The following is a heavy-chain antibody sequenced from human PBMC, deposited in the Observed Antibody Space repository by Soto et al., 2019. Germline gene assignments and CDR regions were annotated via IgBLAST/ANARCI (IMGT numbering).Heavy chain of an antibody. D-gene: IGHD3-16*01. CDR2: IKQDGSEK. Sequence: GGSLRLSCAASGFTFSSYWMSWVRQAPGKGLEWVANIKQDGSEKYYVDSVKGRFTISRDNAKNSLYLQMNSLRAEDTAVYYCARVRMITFGGVQWPPNYYMDVWGKGTTVTVSS. CDR1: GFTFSSYW. CDR3: ARVRMITFGGVQWPPNYYMDV. J-gene: IGHJ6*03. V-gene: IGHV3-7*01.